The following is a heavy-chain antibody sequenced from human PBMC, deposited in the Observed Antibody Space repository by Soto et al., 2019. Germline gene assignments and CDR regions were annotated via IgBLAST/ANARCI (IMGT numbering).Heavy chain of an antibody. J-gene: IGHJ4*02. Sequence: QVQLVQSGAEVKKPGSSVKVSCKASGGTFSSYAISWVRQAPGQGLEWMGGIIPIFGTANYAQKFQGRVTITADESTSTAYMELSSLRSEDTAVYYCATRGTYYYDSSGYFAYWGQGTLVTVSS. V-gene: IGHV1-69*01. CDR2: IIPIFGTA. CDR1: GGTFSSYA. D-gene: IGHD3-22*01. CDR3: ATRGTYYYDSSGYFAY.